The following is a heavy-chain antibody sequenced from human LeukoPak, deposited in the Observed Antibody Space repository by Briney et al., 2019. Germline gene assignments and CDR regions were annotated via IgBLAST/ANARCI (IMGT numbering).Heavy chain of an antibody. J-gene: IGHJ5*02. CDR1: VFIANSYA. D-gene: IGHD3-22*01. Sequence: RGSLRLSCAASVFIANSYAMSWVRPAPGKGRAWVSLIYSVGVTQYADSVKGRFTLYRDNPKNPLQLQRNPLRDEDTPVYFCARDSAEGKTWVEFDPWGQGTLVTVP. CDR3: ARDSAEGKTWVEFDP. CDR2: IYSVGVT. V-gene: IGHV3-66*02.